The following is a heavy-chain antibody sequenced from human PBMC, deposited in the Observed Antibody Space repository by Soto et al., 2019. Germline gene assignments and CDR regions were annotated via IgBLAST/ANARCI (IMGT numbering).Heavy chain of an antibody. CDR1: AFTFTSYS. D-gene: IGHD3-22*01. V-gene: IGHV1-18*01. J-gene: IGHJ4*02. CDR3: ARDFPPPMRYDSSGPDY. Sequence: ASVKVSCKASAFTFTSYSISWVRQAPGQGLEWMGWLTAYNGNRNNAQKLQGRVTMTTDTSTSTAYMELRSLRSDDTDVYYCARDFPPPMRYDSSGPDYWGQGTLVTVSS. CDR2: LTAYNGNR.